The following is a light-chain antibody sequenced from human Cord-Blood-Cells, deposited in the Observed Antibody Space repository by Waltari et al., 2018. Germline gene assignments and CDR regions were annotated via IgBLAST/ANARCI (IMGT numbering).Light chain of an antibody. CDR2: SNK. V-gene: IGLV1-44*01. J-gene: IGLJ3*02. Sequence: QSVLTQPPSASGTPGQRVTISCSGSSSNIGSNTVNWYQQLPGTAPKPLIYSNKQRPSGVPDRFSGSKSGTSASLAISGLQSEDEDDYYCAAWDDSLNGPVFGGGTKLTVL. CDR3: AAWDDSLNGPV. CDR1: SSNIGSNT.